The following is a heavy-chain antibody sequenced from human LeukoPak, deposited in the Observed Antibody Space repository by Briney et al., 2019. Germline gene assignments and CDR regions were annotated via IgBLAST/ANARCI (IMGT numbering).Heavy chain of an antibody. CDR2: IYSSGSSGSA. CDR3: ARAIEGATSTFDY. J-gene: IGHJ4*02. V-gene: IGHV4-59*01. Sequence: MTSETLSLTCTVSGDSMNTFYWSWIRQPPGKGLEWIGYIYSSGSSGSANYNPSLKSRVTMSVDTSKNQFSLKLTYVTAADTAVYYCARAIEGATSTFDYWGQGTLVTVSS. CDR1: GDSMNTFY. D-gene: IGHD1-26*01.